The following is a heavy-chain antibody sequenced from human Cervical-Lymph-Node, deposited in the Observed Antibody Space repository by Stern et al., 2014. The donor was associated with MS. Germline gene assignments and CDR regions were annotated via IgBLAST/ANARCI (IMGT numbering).Heavy chain of an antibody. D-gene: IGHD1-14*01. CDR1: GFKFSIYW. CDR3: ARQTTAWATDV. J-gene: IGHJ4*02. Sequence: VQLVQSGAELIKPGESLKISCKASGFKFSIYWMAWVRQVPGKGLEWMWFTYTAYFESRYSPSVQGQVPISADKSTSTAYLQWSSLNAADAAMYFCARQTTAWATDVWGQGTLVTVSS. CDR2: TYTAYFES. V-gene: IGHV5-51*01.